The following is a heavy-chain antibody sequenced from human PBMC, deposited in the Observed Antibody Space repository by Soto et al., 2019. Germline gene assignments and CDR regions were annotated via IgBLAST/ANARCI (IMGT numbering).Heavy chain of an antibody. D-gene: IGHD4-4*01. CDR2: IFPESGSA. Sequence: VASVKVSCKASGYNFNNYFLHWVRQAPGQGLEWMGYIFPESGSAGYTQSFQGRLTVTMDTSTTTVYMDLNSVRPEDTAVYYCVREYSPGLFEYWGQGTMVTVSS. CDR3: VREYSPGLFEY. CDR1: GYNFNNYF. V-gene: IGHV1-46*02. J-gene: IGHJ4*02.